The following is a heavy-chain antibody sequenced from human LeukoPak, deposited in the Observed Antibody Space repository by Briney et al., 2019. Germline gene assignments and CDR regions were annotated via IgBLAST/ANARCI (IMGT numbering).Heavy chain of an antibody. CDR2: IKQDGSEK. CDR1: GFTFSSYW. Sequence: GGSLRLSCAASGFTFSSYWMSWVRQAPGKGLEWVANIKQDGSEKYYVDSVKGRFTISRDNAKNSLYLQMNSLRAEDTAVYYCARDQAEGIQLRSGYYYYYYMDVWGKGTTVTISS. J-gene: IGHJ6*03. CDR3: ARDQAEGIQLRSGYYYYYYMDV. V-gene: IGHV3-7*01. D-gene: IGHD5-18*01.